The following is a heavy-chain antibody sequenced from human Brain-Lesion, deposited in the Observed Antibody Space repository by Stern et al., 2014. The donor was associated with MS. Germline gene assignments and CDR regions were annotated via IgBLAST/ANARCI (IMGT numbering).Heavy chain of an antibody. CDR2: INPSDGSA. CDR3: ARPHYFDSSGLDY. V-gene: IGHV1-46*03. Sequence: LQLVESGAEVKKPGASVKVSCKASGYTFTTYYLHWVRQAPGQGLEWMGIINPSDGSASYTQKFPGRVTMTRDTSTSTVYMELRNLRSEDTAVYYFARPHYFDSSGLDYWGQGTLVTVSS. CDR1: GYTFTTYY. D-gene: IGHD3-22*01. J-gene: IGHJ4*02.